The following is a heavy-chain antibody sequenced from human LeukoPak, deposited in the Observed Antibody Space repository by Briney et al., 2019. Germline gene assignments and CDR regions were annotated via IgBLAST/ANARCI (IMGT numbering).Heavy chain of an antibody. Sequence: SETLSLTCTVSGGSISSSSYFWGWIRQPPRKGLEWIASTSYRGSTYYNPSLKSRVTISVDTSKNQFSLKPTSVTAADTAVYYCANSANYGGNSGYFDSWAQGTLVTVSS. D-gene: IGHD4-23*01. CDR3: ANSANYGGNSGYFDS. J-gene: IGHJ4*02. CDR1: GGSISSSSYF. CDR2: TSYRGST. V-gene: IGHV4-39*01.